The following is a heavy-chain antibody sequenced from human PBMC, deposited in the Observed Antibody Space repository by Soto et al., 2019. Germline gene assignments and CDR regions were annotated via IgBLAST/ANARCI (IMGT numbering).Heavy chain of an antibody. Sequence: EVRMLESGGGLVQPGGSLRLSCRASGFTFSSYAMSWVRQAPGKGLEWVSSMSGSDGKTYYADFVRGRFTISRDNSRNTLYLDMDSLRAEDTAVYYCAKYAGLSPGVRFHFDYWGQGSLVSVSS. CDR2: MSGSDGKT. D-gene: IGHD3-10*01. CDR1: GFTFSSYA. V-gene: IGHV3-23*01. CDR3: AKYAGLSPGVRFHFDY. J-gene: IGHJ4*02.